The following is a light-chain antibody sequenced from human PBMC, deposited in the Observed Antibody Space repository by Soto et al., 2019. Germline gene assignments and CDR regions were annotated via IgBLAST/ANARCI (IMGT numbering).Light chain of an antibody. V-gene: IGLV1-47*01. CDR2: RNN. CDR1: SSNIGSNY. CDR3: AAWDDSLSGPK. Sequence: QSVLTQPPSASGTPGQRVTISCSGSSSNIGSNYVYWYQQLPGTAPKLLIYRNNQRPSGVPDRFSGSKSGTSASLAISGLRSEDEADYDCAAWDDSLSGPKFGGGTKLTVL. J-gene: IGLJ2*01.